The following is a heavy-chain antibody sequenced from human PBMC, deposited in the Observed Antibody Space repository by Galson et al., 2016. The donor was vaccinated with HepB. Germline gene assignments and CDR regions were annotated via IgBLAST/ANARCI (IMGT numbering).Heavy chain of an antibody. Sequence: LSLTCTVSGGSISSSSYYWGWIRQPPGKGLEWIGSIYYSGSTYYNPSLKSRFTISVDTSKNQFSLKLSSVTAADTAVYYCARRWSWYLGRFDPWGQGTLVTVSS. V-gene: IGHV4-39*01. D-gene: IGHD6-13*01. CDR2: IYYSGST. CDR1: GGSISSSSYY. J-gene: IGHJ5*02. CDR3: ARRWSWYLGRFDP.